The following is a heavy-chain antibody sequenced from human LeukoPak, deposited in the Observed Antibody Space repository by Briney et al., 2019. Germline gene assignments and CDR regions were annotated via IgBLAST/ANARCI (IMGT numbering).Heavy chain of an antibody. Sequence: QAGVSLRLSCAASGFMFSSNWMSRVRLAPGKGLEWVANIKEDGTETYYVDSVKGRFTISRDNAKNSLYLQMNSLRVEDTAVYYCAKEGRSLQTYWGQGTLVTVSS. CDR1: GFMFSSNW. D-gene: IGHD5-24*01. CDR2: IKEDGTET. CDR3: AKEGRSLQTY. V-gene: IGHV3-7*03. J-gene: IGHJ4*02.